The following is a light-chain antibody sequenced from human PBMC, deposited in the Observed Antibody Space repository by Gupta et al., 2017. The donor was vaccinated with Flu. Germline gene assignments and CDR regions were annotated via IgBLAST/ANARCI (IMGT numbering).Light chain of an antibody. J-gene: IGLJ3*02. Sequence: QSALTQPPSASGTPGQRVTISCSGSSSSIGSNYVYWYQQLPGTAPKLLIYKNNQRPSGVPDRFSGSKSGTSASLAISGLRSEDEADYYCAAWDDVLSEVFSGGTKLTVL. V-gene: IGLV1-47*01. CDR3: AAWDDVLSEV. CDR2: KNN. CDR1: SSSIGSNY.